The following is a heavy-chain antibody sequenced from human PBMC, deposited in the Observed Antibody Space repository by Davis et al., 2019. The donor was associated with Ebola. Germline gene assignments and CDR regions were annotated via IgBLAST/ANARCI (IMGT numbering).Heavy chain of an antibody. CDR3: ARDLYFDWLFSRGIDY. Sequence: GESLKISCAASGFTFSNTWMNWVRQAPGKGLEWVANIKEDGSEKYYVDSVKGRFTISRDNPKNSLYLQMNSLRAEDTAVYYCARDLYFDWLFSRGIDYWGQGTLVTVSS. J-gene: IGHJ4*02. CDR2: IKEDGSEK. CDR1: GFTFSNTW. V-gene: IGHV3-7*03. D-gene: IGHD3-9*01.